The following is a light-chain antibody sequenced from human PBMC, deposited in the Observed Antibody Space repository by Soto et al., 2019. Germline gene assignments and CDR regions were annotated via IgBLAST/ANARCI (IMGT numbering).Light chain of an antibody. CDR2: GAS. V-gene: IGKV3-15*01. CDR1: QSVNAN. J-gene: IGKJ1*01. CDR3: QQYNTWLWT. Sequence: EVVMTQSPATLSVSPGERATLSCRASQSVNANLAWYQQMLGQAPRLLIHGASNRATGIPARFSGSGFGTEFILTISSLQSEDFAVYYCQQYNTWLWTFGQGTKVEI.